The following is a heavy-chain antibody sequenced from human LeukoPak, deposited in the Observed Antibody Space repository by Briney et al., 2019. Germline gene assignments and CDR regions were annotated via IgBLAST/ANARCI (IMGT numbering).Heavy chain of an antibody. CDR3: AREDGYSSCWYSDY. V-gene: IGHV3-11*05. Sequence: KAGGSLRLSCAASGFTFSDYYMSWIRQAPGKGLEWVSDISSTSIYTNYADSVKGRFTISRDNAKNSLYLQMNSLRAEDTAVYYCAREDGYSSCWYSDYWGQGTLVTFSS. J-gene: IGHJ4*02. D-gene: IGHD6-13*01. CDR2: ISSTSIYT. CDR1: GFTFSDYY.